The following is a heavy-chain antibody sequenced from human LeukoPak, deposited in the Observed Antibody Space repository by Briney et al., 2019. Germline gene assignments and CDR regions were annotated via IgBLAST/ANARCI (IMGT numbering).Heavy chain of an antibody. J-gene: IGHJ4*02. D-gene: IGHD4-17*01. CDR2: ISAYNGNT. CDR1: GYTFTSYG. CDR3: ARGSDYGDYPFPFDY. V-gene: IGHV1-18*01. Sequence: ASVKVSCKASGYTFTSYGISWVRQAPGQGLEWMGWISAYNGNTNYAQKLQGRVTMTTDTSTSTAYMELRSLRSDDTAVYYCARGSDYGDYPFPFDYWGQGTLVTVSS.